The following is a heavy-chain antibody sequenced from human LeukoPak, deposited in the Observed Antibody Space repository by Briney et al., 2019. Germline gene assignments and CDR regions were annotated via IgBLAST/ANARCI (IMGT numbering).Heavy chain of an antibody. D-gene: IGHD2-2*01. Sequence: KPSETLSLTCTVSGGSISSYYWSWIRQPPGKGLEWIGYIYYSGSTNYNPSLKSRVTISVDTSKNQFSLKLSSVTAADTAVYYCAREDCSSTSCEGFFDYWGQGTLVTVSS. CDR1: GGSISSYY. CDR2: IYYSGST. J-gene: IGHJ4*02. V-gene: IGHV4-59*12. CDR3: AREDCSSTSCEGFFDY.